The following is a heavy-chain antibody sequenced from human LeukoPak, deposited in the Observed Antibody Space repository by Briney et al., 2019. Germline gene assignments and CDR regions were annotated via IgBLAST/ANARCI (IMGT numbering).Heavy chain of an antibody. CDR1: GYTFTGYY. CDR3: AKDQAVATIGGIDY. D-gene: IGHD5-12*01. CDR2: INPNSGGT. Sequence: ASVKVSCKASGYTFTGYYMHWVRQAPGQGLEWMGWINPNSGGTNYAQKFQGRVTMTRDTPISTVYMELSRLRSDDTAVYYCAKDQAVATIGGIDYWGQGTLVTDSS. V-gene: IGHV1-2*02. J-gene: IGHJ4*02.